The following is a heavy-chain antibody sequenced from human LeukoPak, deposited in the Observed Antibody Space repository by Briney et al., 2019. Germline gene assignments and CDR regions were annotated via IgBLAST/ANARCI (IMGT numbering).Heavy chain of an antibody. CDR2: ISSSSSTI. D-gene: IGHD3-10*01. V-gene: IGHV3-48*01. J-gene: IGHJ4*02. CDR1: GLTFSSYS. Sequence: GGSLRLPCAASGLTFSSYSMNWVRQAPGKGLEWVSYISSSSSTIYYADSVKGRFTISRDNAKNSLYLQMNSLRAEDTAVYYCARDYYYGSGSYYNVDYWDQGTLVTVSS. CDR3: ARDYYYGSGSYYNVDY.